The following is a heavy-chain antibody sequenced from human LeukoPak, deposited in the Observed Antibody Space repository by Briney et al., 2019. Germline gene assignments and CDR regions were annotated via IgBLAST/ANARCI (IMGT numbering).Heavy chain of an antibody. CDR1: GYSISSDYY. D-gene: IGHD3-16*02. CDR3: ARRIMITFGGVIAYNWFDP. J-gene: IGHJ5*02. CDR2: TYHTGST. V-gene: IGHV4-38-2*02. Sequence: SETLSLTCTVSGYSISSDYYWGWIRQPPGKGLEWIGSTYHTGSTNYNPSLKSRVTISVDTSKNQFSLKLSSVTAADTAVYYCARRIMITFGGVIAYNWFDPWGQGTLVTVSS.